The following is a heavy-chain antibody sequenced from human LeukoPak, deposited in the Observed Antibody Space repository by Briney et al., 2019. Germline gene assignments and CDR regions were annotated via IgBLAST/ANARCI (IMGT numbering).Heavy chain of an antibody. V-gene: IGHV4-4*07. CDR1: GCSMSSCC. Sequence: SETLSLTCTVSGCSMSSCCWSWIRQPAGKELEWIARIYASGTTNYNPSLKSRVTMSVDTSKNQFSLKLSSVTAADTAMYYCARTLVGTSVVAFDMWGQGTMVTVSS. CDR2: IYASGTT. J-gene: IGHJ3*02. D-gene: IGHD6-19*01. CDR3: ARTLVGTSVVAFDM.